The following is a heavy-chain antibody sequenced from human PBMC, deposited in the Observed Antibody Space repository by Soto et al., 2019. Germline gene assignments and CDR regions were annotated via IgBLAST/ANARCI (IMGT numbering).Heavy chain of an antibody. D-gene: IGHD3-3*01. Sequence: GGSLRLSCAASGFPFGSHAMSWVRQAPGKGLEWVSLVSGNGGTTNYADSVKGRFTISRDNSQKTLYLQMNSLRAEDTAIYYCAKGKAHTLFGVDTLFDYWGQGTLVTSPQ. CDR1: GFPFGSHA. V-gene: IGHV3-23*01. J-gene: IGHJ4*02. CDR3: AKGKAHTLFGVDTLFDY. CDR2: VSGNGGTT.